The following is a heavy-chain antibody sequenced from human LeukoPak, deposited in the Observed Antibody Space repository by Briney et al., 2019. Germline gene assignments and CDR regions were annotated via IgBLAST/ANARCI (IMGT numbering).Heavy chain of an antibody. V-gene: IGHV3-53*01. CDR2: IYSGGST. Sequence: GGSLRLSCAASGFTVSSNYMSWVRQPPGKGLEWVSLIYSGGSTYYADSVKGRFTISRDNSKNTLYLQMNSLRAEDTAVYYCASGARRTSCLDYWGQGTLVTVSS. CDR1: GFTVSSNY. D-gene: IGHD2-2*01. J-gene: IGHJ4*02. CDR3: ASGARRTSCLDY.